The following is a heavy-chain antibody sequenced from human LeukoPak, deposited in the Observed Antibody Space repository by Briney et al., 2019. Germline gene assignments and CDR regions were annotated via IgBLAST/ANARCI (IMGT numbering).Heavy chain of an antibody. CDR3: ARGPVRRVIRGYYFDY. J-gene: IGHJ4*02. D-gene: IGHD3-10*01. CDR2: MNSISGNT. Sequence: ASLKVSCEASVYTFTSYDINGVRQAPVHELEWMGWMNSISGNTGYAQKFQSRVNMNRNTSRSTAYMELSSLRSENTAVYNCARGPVRRVIRGYYFDYWGQGTLVTVSS. CDR1: VYTFTSYD. V-gene: IGHV1-8*01.